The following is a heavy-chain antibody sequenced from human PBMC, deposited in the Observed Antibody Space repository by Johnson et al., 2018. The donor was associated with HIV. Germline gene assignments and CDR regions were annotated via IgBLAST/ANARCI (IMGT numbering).Heavy chain of an antibody. J-gene: IGHJ3*02. Sequence: VQLVESGGGVVQPGRSLRLSCAASGFTFSSYAMHWVRQAPGKGLEWVASIRQDGSEKYYVDSVKGRFTISRDNAKNTLYLQMNSLRAEDTAGYYCAKRVSGWNFGVDAFDIWGQGTMVTVSS. CDR3: AKRVSGWNFGVDAFDI. CDR2: IRQDGSEK. CDR1: GFTFSSYA. D-gene: IGHD6-19*01. V-gene: IGHV3-7*01.